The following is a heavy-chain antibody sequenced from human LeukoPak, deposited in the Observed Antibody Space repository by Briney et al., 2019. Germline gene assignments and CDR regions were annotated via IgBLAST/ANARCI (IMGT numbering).Heavy chain of an antibody. CDR1: GFTFSTYG. J-gene: IGHJ4*02. CDR2: IHSSSTPI. Sequence: PGGSLRLSCTGSGFTFSTYGMNWVRQAPGRGPKWVAYIHSSSTPIYYADSVRGRFTISRDNAKNSLYLQMNSLRGEDTAVYYCAREGYSGYNSHWGQGTLVTVSS. V-gene: IGHV3-48*01. D-gene: IGHD5-12*01. CDR3: AREGYSGYNSH.